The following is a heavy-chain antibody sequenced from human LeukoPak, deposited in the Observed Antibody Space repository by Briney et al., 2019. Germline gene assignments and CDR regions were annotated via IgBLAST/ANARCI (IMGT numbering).Heavy chain of an antibody. CDR2: IRGSGVGT. V-gene: IGHV3-23*01. J-gene: IGHJ6*04. CDR1: GFTFSSYA. D-gene: IGHD3-10*02. Sequence: GGSLRLSCAASGFTFSSYAMSWVRQAPGKGLEWVSSIRGSGVGTYYADSVKGRFTISRDNSKNTLYLQMNSLRAEDTAVYYCAELGITMIGGVWGKGTTVTISS. CDR3: AELGITMIGGV.